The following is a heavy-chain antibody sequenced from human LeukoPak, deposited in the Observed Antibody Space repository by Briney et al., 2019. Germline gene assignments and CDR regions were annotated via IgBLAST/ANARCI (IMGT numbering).Heavy chain of an antibody. J-gene: IGHJ6*04. CDR1: GFLLRIYA. Sequence: GGSLSLLCGACGFLLRIYAMRGVRHAPGKAREWVSDHSCSGGSTQYADSVKRRYTICRDNSKNTLYLQMISLRAEETAVYYWAKRIWPDYYYGMDVWGKGTTVTVSS. CDR3: AKRIWPDYYYGMDV. V-gene: IGHV3-23*01. CDR2: HSCSGGST.